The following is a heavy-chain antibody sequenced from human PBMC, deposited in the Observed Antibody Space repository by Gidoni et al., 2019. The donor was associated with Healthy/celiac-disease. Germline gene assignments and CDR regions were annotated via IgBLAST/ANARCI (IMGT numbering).Heavy chain of an antibody. Sequence: EVQLVESGGGLVQPGRSLRLTCAASGFTFDDYAMNWVRQAPGKGLELVSGISWNSGSIGYADSVKGRFTISRDNAKNSLYLQMNSLRAEDTALYYCAKDYWTYYDSSGYYSYFDYWGQGTLVTVSS. V-gene: IGHV3-9*01. D-gene: IGHD3-22*01. CDR2: ISWNSGSI. CDR3: AKDYWTYYDSSGYYSYFDY. J-gene: IGHJ4*02. CDR1: GFTFDDYA.